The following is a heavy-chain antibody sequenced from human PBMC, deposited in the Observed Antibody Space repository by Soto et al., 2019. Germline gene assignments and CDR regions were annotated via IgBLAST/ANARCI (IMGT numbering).Heavy chain of an antibody. CDR2: ISGYNGNT. Sequence: ASVKVSCKASGYTFSTYGISWVRQAPGQGLEWMGWISGYNGNTNYAQKVQDRVTMTIDTSTSTAYMEVRSLRSDDTAVHYCASAAMTMIRGVTYFYYGMELWGQGTTVTVSS. CDR1: GYTFSTYG. D-gene: IGHD3-10*01. J-gene: IGHJ6*01. V-gene: IGHV1-18*04. CDR3: ASAAMTMIRGVTYFYYGMEL.